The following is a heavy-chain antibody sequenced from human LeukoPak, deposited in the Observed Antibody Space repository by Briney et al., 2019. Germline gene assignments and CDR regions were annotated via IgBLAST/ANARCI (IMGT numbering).Heavy chain of an antibody. V-gene: IGHV1-3*01. D-gene: IGHD3-10*01. CDR1: GYAFTNYA. Sequence: ASVKVSFKASGYAFTNYAMHWVRQAPGQRLEWMGWINAGNGNTKYSQKFQGRVTITRDTSASTAYMELSSLRSEDTAVYYCARSNMVRGVISFDPWGQGTLVTVSS. J-gene: IGHJ5*02. CDR3: ARSNMVRGVISFDP. CDR2: INAGNGNT.